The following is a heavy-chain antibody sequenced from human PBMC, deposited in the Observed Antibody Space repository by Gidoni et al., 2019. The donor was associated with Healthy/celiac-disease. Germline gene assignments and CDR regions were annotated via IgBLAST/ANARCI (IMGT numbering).Heavy chain of an antibody. Sequence: QVQLQESGTGLVTPSENLSLTCTVSGYSISSGYYWGWIRQPPGKGLEWIGSIYHSGSTDYNPSLKSRVTISVDTSQNQFSLKLSSVTAADTAVYYCARDQGHYDFWSGYFWGNYFDYWGQGTLVTVSS. D-gene: IGHD3-3*01. V-gene: IGHV4-38-2*02. J-gene: IGHJ4*02. CDR1: GYSISSGYY. CDR3: ARDQGHYDFWSGYFWGNYFDY. CDR2: IYHSGST.